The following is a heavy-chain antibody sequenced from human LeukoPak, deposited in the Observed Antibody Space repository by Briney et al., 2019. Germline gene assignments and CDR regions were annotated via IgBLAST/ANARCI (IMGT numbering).Heavy chain of an antibody. CDR2: ISGSGGST. CDR1: GFTPRYYQ. J-gene: IGHJ6*02. Sequence: PGGSLRLSCATSGFTPRYYQMNWVRQAPGKGLEWVSAISGSGGSTYYADPVKGRFTISRDNSKNTLYLQMNSLRAEDTAVYYCAKDSWNYGYYYGMDVWGQGTTVTVSS. CDR3: AKDSWNYGYYYGMDV. V-gene: IGHV3-23*01. D-gene: IGHD1-7*01.